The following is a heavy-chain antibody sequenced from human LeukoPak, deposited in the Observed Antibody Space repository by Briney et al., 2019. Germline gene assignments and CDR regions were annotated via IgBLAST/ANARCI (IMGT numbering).Heavy chain of an antibody. D-gene: IGHD3-22*01. CDR2: MNPNSGNT. Sequence: ASVKVSCKASGYTFTSYDINWVRQATGQGLEWMGWMNPNSGNTGYAQKLQGRVTMTTDTSTSTAYMELRSLRSDDTAVYYCARANYDSSGYYHVYFDYWGQGTLVTVSS. J-gene: IGHJ4*02. CDR1: GYTFTSYD. CDR3: ARANYDSSGYYHVYFDY. V-gene: IGHV1-8*01.